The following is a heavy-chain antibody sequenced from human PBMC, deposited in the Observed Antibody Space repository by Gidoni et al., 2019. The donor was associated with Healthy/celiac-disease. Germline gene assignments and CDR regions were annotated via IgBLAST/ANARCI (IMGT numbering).Heavy chain of an antibody. CDR1: GGSFSGYY. V-gene: IGHV4-34*01. D-gene: IGHD3-9*01. Sequence: QVQLQQWGAGLLKPSATLSLTCAFYGGSFSGYYWSWLRQPPGTGLEWIGEINHSGRTKYNPSLKSRVTISVDTSKNQFSLKLSSVTAADTAVYYCARMRIGWLFRTGAFDIWGQGTMVTVSS. CDR2: INHSGRT. J-gene: IGHJ3*02. CDR3: ARMRIGWLFRTGAFDI.